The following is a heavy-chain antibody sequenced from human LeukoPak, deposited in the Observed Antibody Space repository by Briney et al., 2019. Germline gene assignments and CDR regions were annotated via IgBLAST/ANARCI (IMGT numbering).Heavy chain of an antibody. D-gene: IGHD3-22*01. CDR2: IKQDGSEK. V-gene: IGHV3-7*01. CDR3: ARGHDNSAYYRPLFDY. J-gene: IGHJ4*02. Sequence: GGSLRLSCAASGFTFSTYWMNWVRQAPGKGLEWVANIKQDGSEKYYVDSVKGRFTISRDNAKNSLYLQMDRLRAEDTAVYFCARGHDNSAYYRPLFDYWGQGTLVTVSS. CDR1: GFTFSTYW.